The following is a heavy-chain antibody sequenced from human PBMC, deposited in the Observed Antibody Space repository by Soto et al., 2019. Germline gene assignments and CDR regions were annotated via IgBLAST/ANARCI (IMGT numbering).Heavy chain of an antibody. J-gene: IGHJ4*02. CDR3: AKLKGTVMGLLPTLYLDY. CDR1: GFTFTSYA. D-gene: IGHD3-22*01. CDR2: ITASGGTK. V-gene: IGHV3-23*01. Sequence: EVQLLESGGGLVQPGVSLSLSCAASGFTFTSYAMNWVRRVPGKGLAWVSGITASGGTKFYADSVKGRVTISRDSSKNTVFLQMNSMRVEDTGVYYCAKLKGTVMGLLPTLYLDYWGQGTLVTVSA.